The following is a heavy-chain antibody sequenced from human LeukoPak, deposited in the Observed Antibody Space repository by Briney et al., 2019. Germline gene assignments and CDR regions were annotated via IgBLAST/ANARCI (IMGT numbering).Heavy chain of an antibody. CDR2: ISAYNGNT. V-gene: IGHV1-18*04. CDR3: AIGSIGSSWVYFDY. Sequence: ASVKVSCKASGYTFTGYYMHWVRQAPGQGLEWMGWISAYNGNTNYAQKLQGRVTMTTDTSTSTAYMELRSLRSDDTAVCYCAIGSIGSSWVYFDYWGQGTLVTVSS. J-gene: IGHJ4*02. D-gene: IGHD6-13*01. CDR1: GYTFTGYY.